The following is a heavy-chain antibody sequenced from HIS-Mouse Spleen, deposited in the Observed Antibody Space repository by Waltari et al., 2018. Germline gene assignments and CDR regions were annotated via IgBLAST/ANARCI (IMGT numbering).Heavy chain of an antibody. CDR2: ISSSSSTI. V-gene: IGHV3-48*01. Sequence: EVQLVESGGGLVQPGGSLRLSWAASGFTFSSYSINWVRQAPGKGLEWVSYISSSSSTIYYADSVKGRFTISRDNAKNSLYLQMNSLRAEDTAVYYCARDLGNWFDPWGQGTLVTVSS. CDR3: ARDLGNWFDP. J-gene: IGHJ5*02. CDR1: GFTFSSYS.